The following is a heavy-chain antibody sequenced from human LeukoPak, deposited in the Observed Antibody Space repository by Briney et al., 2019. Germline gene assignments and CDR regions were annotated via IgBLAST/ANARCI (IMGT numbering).Heavy chain of an antibody. D-gene: IGHD3-22*01. CDR1: GGSISSYY. CDR2: IYTSGST. V-gene: IGHV4-4*07. J-gene: IGHJ4*02. Sequence: SETLSLTCTVSGGSISSYYWSWIRQPAGKGLEWIGRIYTSGSTNYNPPLKSRVTMSVDTSKNQFSLELSSVTAADTAVYYCARDGFTMTFDYWGQGTLVTVSS. CDR3: ARDGFTMTFDY.